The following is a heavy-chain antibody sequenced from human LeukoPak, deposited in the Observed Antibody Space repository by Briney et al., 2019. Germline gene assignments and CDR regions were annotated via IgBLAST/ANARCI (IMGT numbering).Heavy chain of an antibody. V-gene: IGHV4-4*02. CDR1: GGSISRSNW. CDR3: ARALTTVTQYYFDY. Sequence: SETLSLTCAVSGGSISRSNWWSWVRQPPGKGLEWIGEIYHSGSTNYNPSLKSRVNISVDKSKNQFSLKLSSVTAADTAMYYCARALTTVTQYYFDYWGQGTLVTVSS. CDR2: IYHSGST. J-gene: IGHJ4*02. D-gene: IGHD4-17*01.